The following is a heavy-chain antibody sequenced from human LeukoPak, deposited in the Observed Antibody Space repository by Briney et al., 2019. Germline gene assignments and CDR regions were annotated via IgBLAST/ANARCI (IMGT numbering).Heavy chain of an antibody. J-gene: IGHJ4*02. CDR2: INFDGSEK. CDR1: GFTFRSHW. V-gene: IGHV3-7*03. CDR3: ARDHVSPGLIFDY. Sequence: PGGSLRLSCVVSGFTFRSHWMSWVRQAPGKGLEWVANINFDGSEKHHVDSVKGRFTISRDNAKNSLYLQMNSLRGDDTAVYYCARDHVSPGLIFDYWGQGTLVTVSS. D-gene: IGHD3-16*01.